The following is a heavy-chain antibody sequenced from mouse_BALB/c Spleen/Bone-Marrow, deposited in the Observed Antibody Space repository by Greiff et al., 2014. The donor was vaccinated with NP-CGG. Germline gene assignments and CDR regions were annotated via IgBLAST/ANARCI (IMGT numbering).Heavy chain of an antibody. CDR2: INPSNGRT. CDR3: ARTYGDSPYFYGMDY. V-gene: IGHV1S81*02. CDR1: GYTFTSYW. D-gene: IGHD2-13*01. Sequence: QVQLQQSGAELVKPGTSVKLSCKTSGYTFTSYWTHWVKQRPGQGLEWIGEINPSNGRTNYNEKFKNKATLTVDKSSSTAYMQLSSLTSEDSAVYFCARTYGDSPYFYGMDYWGQGTSVTVSS. J-gene: IGHJ4*01.